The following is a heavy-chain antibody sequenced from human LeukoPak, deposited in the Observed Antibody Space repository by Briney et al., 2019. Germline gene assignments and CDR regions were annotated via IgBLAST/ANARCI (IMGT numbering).Heavy chain of an antibody. V-gene: IGHV3-48*01. CDR1: GFTFSDFG. CDR2: ISSSSRTI. Sequence: GGSLRLSCAASGFTFSDFGIHWVRQAPGKGLEWVSYISSSSRTIHYADSVKGRFTISRDNAKNSLYLQMNSLRAEDTAVYYCARRGYSSGWNRFDYWGQGTLVTVSS. J-gene: IGHJ4*02. D-gene: IGHD6-25*01. CDR3: ARRGYSSGWNRFDY.